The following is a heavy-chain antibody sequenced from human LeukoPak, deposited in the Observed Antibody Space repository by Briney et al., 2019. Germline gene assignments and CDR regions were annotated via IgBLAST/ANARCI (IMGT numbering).Heavy chain of an antibody. Sequence: SETLSLTCTVSGGSISNGDHYWSWIRQHPGKGLEWIGHIYYSGSTYYNPSLKSRVTISVGTSKNQFSLKLSSVTAADTAVYYCARGSSGWAAAVDYWGQGTLVTVSS. D-gene: IGHD6-19*01. CDR3: ARGSSGWAAAVDY. V-gene: IGHV4-31*03. CDR1: GGSISNGDHY. J-gene: IGHJ4*02. CDR2: IYYSGST.